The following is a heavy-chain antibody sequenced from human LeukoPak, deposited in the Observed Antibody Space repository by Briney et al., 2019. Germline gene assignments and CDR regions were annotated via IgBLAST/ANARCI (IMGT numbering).Heavy chain of an antibody. J-gene: IGHJ6*02. D-gene: IGHD2-2*01. Sequence: SETLSLTCTVSGGSISSSSYYWGWIRQPPGKGLEWIGSIYYSGSTYYNPSLKSRVTISVDTSKNQFSLKLSSVTAADTAVYYCARHGRDVIVVVPAAIGVHYYGMDVWGQGTTVTVSS. V-gene: IGHV4-39*01. CDR3: ARHGRDVIVVVPAAIGVHYYGMDV. CDR2: IYYSGST. CDR1: GGSISSSSYY.